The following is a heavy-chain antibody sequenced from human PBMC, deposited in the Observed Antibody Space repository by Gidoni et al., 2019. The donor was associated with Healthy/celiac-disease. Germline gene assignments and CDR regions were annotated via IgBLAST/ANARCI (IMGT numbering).Heavy chain of an antibody. CDR3: ARRSSGYYGYYFDY. D-gene: IGHD3-22*01. Sequence: QVQLQQWGAGLLKPSETLSLTCAVYGGSFSGYYWSWIRQPPGKGLEWIGEINHSGSTNYNPSLKSRVTISVDTSKNQFSLKLSSVTAADTAVYYCARRSSGYYGYYFDYWGQGTLVTVSS. CDR1: GGSFSGYY. V-gene: IGHV4-34*01. J-gene: IGHJ4*02. CDR2: INHSGST.